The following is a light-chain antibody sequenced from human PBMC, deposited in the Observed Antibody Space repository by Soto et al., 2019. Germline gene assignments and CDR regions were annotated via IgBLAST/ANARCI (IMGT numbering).Light chain of an antibody. V-gene: IGLV2-14*01. CDR1: RGDIGAYNF. CDR2: EVN. CDR3: ISYATASTHV. Sequence: QSALTQPASLSGSPGQSITISCTGTRGDIGAYNFVSWFQQHPGKAPKLIISEVNNRPSGVSNRFSGSKSGNTAYLTISGLQAEDEADYSCISYATASTHVFGTGTKLTVL. J-gene: IGLJ1*01.